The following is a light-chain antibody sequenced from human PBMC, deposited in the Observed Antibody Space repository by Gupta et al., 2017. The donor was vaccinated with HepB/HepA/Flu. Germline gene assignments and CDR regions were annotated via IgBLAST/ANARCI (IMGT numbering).Light chain of an antibody. J-gene: IGLJ2*01. Sequence: SYELTQPPSVSVSPGQTASITCSGDKLGDKYASWYQQKPGQSPVLVVYQDNKRPSGIPERFSGSNSGGNTATLTICGTQAMDEADYYCQVWDSSTVVFGGGTKLTVL. CDR3: QVWDSSTVV. V-gene: IGLV3-1*01. CDR1: KLGDKY. CDR2: QDN.